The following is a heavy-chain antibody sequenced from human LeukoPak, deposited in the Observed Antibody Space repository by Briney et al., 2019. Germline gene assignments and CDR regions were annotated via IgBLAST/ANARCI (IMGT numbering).Heavy chain of an antibody. CDR3: ARDQGGGRYYYGMDV. CDR1: GLTFSSYG. V-gene: IGHV3-33*01. Sequence: GRSLRLSCAASGLTFSSYGMHWVRQAPGKGLEWVAVIWYDGSNKYYADSVKGRFTISRDNSKNTLYLQMNSLRAEDTAVYYCARDQGGGRYYYGMDVWGQGTTVTVSS. D-gene: IGHD3-16*01. J-gene: IGHJ6*02. CDR2: IWYDGSNK.